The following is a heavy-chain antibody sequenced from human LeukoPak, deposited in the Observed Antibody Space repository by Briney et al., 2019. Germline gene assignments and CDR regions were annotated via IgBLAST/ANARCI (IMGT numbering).Heavy chain of an antibody. D-gene: IGHD6-13*01. J-gene: IGHJ4*02. CDR2: ISFNSGHI. CDR1: GLTFDAYA. Sequence: PGGSLRLSCTAFGLTFDAYAMHWVRQVPGKGLEWVSGISFNSGHIGYADSVKGRFTIFRDNAKTSVYLQMSSLTAEDTALYYCAKDMSGSSWYYFDTWGQGTLVTVSS. CDR3: AKDMSGSSWYYFDT. V-gene: IGHV3-9*01.